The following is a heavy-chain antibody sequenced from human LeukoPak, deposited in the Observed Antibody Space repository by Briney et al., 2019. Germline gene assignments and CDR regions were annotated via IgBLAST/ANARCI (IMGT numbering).Heavy chain of an antibody. D-gene: IGHD6-13*01. CDR1: GFTFSSYG. Sequence: GGSLRLSCAASGFTFSSYGMHWVRQAPGKGLEWVAVIWYDGSNKYYADSVKGRLTISRDNSKNTLYLQMNSLRAEDTAVYYCAKEYSSSWYHYMDVWGKGTTVTVSS. V-gene: IGHV3-33*06. CDR2: IWYDGSNK. J-gene: IGHJ6*03. CDR3: AKEYSSSWYHYMDV.